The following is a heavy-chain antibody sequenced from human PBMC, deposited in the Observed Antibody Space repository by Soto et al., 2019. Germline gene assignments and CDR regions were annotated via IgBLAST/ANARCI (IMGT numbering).Heavy chain of an antibody. CDR3: ARDEVAVAKRGNY. V-gene: IGHV3-21*01. CDR2: ISSSSSYI. J-gene: IGHJ4*02. Sequence: GGSLRLSCAASGFTFSSYSMNWVRQAPGKGLEWVSSISSSSSYIYYADSVKGRFTISRDNAKNSLYLQMNSLRAEDTAVYYCARDEVAVAKRGNYWGQGTLVTVSS. D-gene: IGHD6-19*01. CDR1: GFTFSSYS.